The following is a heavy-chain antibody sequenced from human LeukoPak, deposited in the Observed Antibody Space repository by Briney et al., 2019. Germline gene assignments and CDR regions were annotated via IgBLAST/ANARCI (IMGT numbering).Heavy chain of an antibody. Sequence: GRSLRLSCAASGFTFSSYAMHWVRQAPGKGLEWAAVISYDGSNKYYADSVKGRFTISRDNSKNTLYLQMNRLRAEDAAVYYCARDLTGTRRRISDYYDSSGYYGFDYWGQGTLVTVSS. CDR1: GFTFSSYA. CDR3: ARDLTGTRRRISDYYDSSGYYGFDY. CDR2: ISYDGSNK. V-gene: IGHV3-30*04. J-gene: IGHJ4*02. D-gene: IGHD3-22*01.